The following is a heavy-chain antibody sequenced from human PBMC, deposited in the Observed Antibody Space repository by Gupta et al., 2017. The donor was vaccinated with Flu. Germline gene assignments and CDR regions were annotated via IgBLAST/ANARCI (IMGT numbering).Heavy chain of an antibody. CDR2: ISHDGSDK. J-gene: IGHJ6*02. CDR3: AKVWKWNYNNYGMNV. Sequence: QEQVVESGGDVVQPGRSLRLSCAASGFSFSNYGMHWVRQAPGKGLEWMAVISHDGSDKYYADSVKGRFTISRDNSKNTLYLQMNSLRIEDTAVYYCAKVWKWNYNNYGMNVWGQGTTVTVSS. CDR1: GFSFSNYG. V-gene: IGHV3-30*18. D-gene: IGHD1-7*01.